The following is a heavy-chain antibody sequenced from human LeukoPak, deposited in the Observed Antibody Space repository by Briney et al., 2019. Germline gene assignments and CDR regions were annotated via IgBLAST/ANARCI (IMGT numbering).Heavy chain of an antibody. Sequence: PSETLSLTCTVSGGSLNTFYWSWIRQPPGKGLEWIGYIYYSGSTNYNPSLKSRVTISVDTSKNQFSLKLSSVTAADTAVYYCARDRVYNSNDGGYYYYGMDVWGQGTTVTVSS. CDR2: IYYSGST. D-gene: IGHD1-20*01. J-gene: IGHJ6*02. CDR3: ARDRVYNSNDGGYYYYGMDV. V-gene: IGHV4-59*01. CDR1: GGSLNTFY.